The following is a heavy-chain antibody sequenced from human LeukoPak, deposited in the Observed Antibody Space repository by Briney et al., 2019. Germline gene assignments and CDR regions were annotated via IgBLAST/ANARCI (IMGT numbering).Heavy chain of an antibody. CDR1: GFTFDNYA. Sequence: GGSLRLSCATSGFTFDNYAMHWVRQVPGKGLEWVSGISRNSDNRAYADSVKGRFTISRDNAKSSLSLQMNSLRADDTAVYYCAKVDSNSWYLGFDYWGQGTLVTVSS. CDR3: AKVDSNSWYLGFDY. CDR2: ISRNSDNR. J-gene: IGHJ4*02. D-gene: IGHD2/OR15-2a*01. V-gene: IGHV3-9*01.